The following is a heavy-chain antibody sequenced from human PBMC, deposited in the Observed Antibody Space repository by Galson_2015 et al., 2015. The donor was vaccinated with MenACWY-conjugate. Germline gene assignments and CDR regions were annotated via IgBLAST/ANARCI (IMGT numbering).Heavy chain of an antibody. Sequence: SLRLSCAASGFTFSNYGMAWVRQAPGKGLDWVSSIGRSGTTNYAAYVKDRFTISRDNAKNTLYLQKNSLIVEDTAVYYCAREGFCSDDTCYVYDYWGQGTLVTVSS. D-gene: IGHD5-12*01. CDR3: AREGFCSDDTCYVYDY. J-gene: IGHJ4*02. CDR2: IGRSGTT. V-gene: IGHV3-23*01. CDR1: GFTFSNYG.